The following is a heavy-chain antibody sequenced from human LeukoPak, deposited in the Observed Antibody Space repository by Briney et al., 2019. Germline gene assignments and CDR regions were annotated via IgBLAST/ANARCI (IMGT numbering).Heavy chain of an antibody. CDR3: ARDSTYYYDSGSSGPHYFDN. D-gene: IGHD3-10*01. V-gene: IGHV3-53*05. J-gene: IGHJ4*02. CDR2: IYSGGST. Sequence: GGSLRLSCAASGFTVSSNYMSWVRQAPGKGLEWVSVIYSGGSTYYADSVKGRFTISRDNSKDTLYLQLNSLRAEDTAVYYCARDSTYYYDSGSSGPHYFDNWGQGTLVTVSS. CDR1: GFTVSSNY.